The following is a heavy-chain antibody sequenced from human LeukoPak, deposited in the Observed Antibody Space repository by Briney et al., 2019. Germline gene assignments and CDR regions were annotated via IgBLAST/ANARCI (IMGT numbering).Heavy chain of an antibody. D-gene: IGHD3-10*02. CDR1: GGTFSSYA. CDR2: IIPILGIA. Sequence: GASVKVSCKASGGTFSSYAIRWVRQAPGQGLEWMGRIIPILGIANYAQKFQGRVTITADKSTSTAYMELSSLRSEDTAVYYCARDHPTMCYFDYWGQGTLVTVSS. CDR3: ARDHPTMCYFDY. V-gene: IGHV1-69*04. J-gene: IGHJ4*02.